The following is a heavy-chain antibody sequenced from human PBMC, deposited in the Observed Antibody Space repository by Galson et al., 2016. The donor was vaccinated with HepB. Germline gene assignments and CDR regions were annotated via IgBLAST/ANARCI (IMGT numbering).Heavy chain of an antibody. CDR3: AREGMIVAAKRGYYGMDV. Sequence: SVKVSCKASGYTFTKSDINWVRQAPGQGLEWMGWMNPNSGNTGSAQKFQGRVTMTRNTSISTAYMELSSLRIEDTAVYDCAREGMIVAAKRGYYGMDVWGQGTPVTVSS. CDR1: GYTFTKSD. J-gene: IGHJ6*02. D-gene: IGHD1-26*01. V-gene: IGHV1-8*01. CDR2: MNPNSGNT.